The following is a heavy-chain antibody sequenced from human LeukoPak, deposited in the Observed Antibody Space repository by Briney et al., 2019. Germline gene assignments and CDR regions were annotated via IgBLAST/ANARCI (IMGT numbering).Heavy chain of an antibody. Sequence: ASVKVSCKASGYTFTSYYMHWVRQAPGQGLEWMGIINPSGGSTSYAQKFQGRVTMTRGTSTSTVYMEPSSLRSEDTAVYYCARGEGYYYDPVGNDYWGQGTLVTVSS. CDR1: GYTFTSYY. J-gene: IGHJ4*02. V-gene: IGHV1-46*01. D-gene: IGHD3-22*01. CDR2: INPSGGST. CDR3: ARGEGYYYDPVGNDY.